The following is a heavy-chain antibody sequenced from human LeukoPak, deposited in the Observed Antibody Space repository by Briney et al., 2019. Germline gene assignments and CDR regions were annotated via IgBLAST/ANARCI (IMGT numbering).Heavy chain of an antibody. J-gene: IGHJ4*02. CDR2: ISGSGGST. D-gene: IGHD2-8*01. Sequence: PGGSLRLSCAASGFTFSSYAMSWVRQAPGKGLEWVSAISGSGGSTYYADSVKGRFTISRDNSKNTLYLQMNSLRAEDTAVYYCAEDRIVLMVYAIALDYWGQGTLVTVSS. CDR1: GFTFSSYA. V-gene: IGHV3-23*01. CDR3: AEDRIVLMVYAIALDY.